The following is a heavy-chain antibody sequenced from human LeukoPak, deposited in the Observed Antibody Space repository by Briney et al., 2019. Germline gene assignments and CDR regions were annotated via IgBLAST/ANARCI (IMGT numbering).Heavy chain of an antibody. J-gene: IGHJ4*02. D-gene: IGHD6-13*01. CDR3: AKGAPVAAAGKGIDY. Sequence: GRSLRLSCAASGFTFDDYAVHWVRQAPGKGLEWVSGISWNSGSIGYADSVKGRFTISRDNAKNSLYLQMNSLRAEDTALYYCAKGAPVAAAGKGIDYWGQGTLVTVSS. V-gene: IGHV3-9*01. CDR2: ISWNSGSI. CDR1: GFTFDDYA.